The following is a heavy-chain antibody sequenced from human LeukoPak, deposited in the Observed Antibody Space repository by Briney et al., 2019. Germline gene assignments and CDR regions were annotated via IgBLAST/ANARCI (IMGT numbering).Heavy chain of an antibody. D-gene: IGHD2-15*01. J-gene: IGHJ4*02. CDR1: GYTLTIDY. Sequence: GASVKLSCPAFGYTLTIDYMHCVRQVPGQGLEWMGVLNPSGGSASYAQKFQGRVTMTRDTSTSTVYMELSSLRSEDSAIYYCARGDIDYWGQGTLVTVSS. CDR3: ARGDIDY. V-gene: IGHV1-46*01. CDR2: LNPSGGSA.